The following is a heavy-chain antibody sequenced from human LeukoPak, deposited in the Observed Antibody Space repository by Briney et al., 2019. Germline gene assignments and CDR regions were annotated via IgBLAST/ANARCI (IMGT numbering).Heavy chain of an antibody. V-gene: IGHV5-51*01. CDR1: GYSFTSYW. D-gene: IGHD6-19*01. CDR3: ATYDLSVAGPLDI. CDR2: IYPGDSDA. Sequence: GESLKISCKGSGYSFTSYWIGWVRQMPGKGLEWMGIIYPGDSDARYSPSFQGQVTISADKSISTAYLQWSSLKASDTAMYYCATYDLSVAGPLDIWGQGTMVTVSS. J-gene: IGHJ3*02.